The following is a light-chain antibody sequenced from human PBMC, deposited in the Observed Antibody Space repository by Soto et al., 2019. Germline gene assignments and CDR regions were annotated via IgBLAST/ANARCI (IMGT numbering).Light chain of an antibody. CDR3: QQRANWPWT. CDR1: QNIAIY. CDR2: DTL. J-gene: IGKJ1*01. V-gene: IGKV3-11*01. Sequence: IVLTQAPATLSFSPGERATLSCSASQNIAIYLALYQQQSCQSPRLLIYDTLNRAPVIPDRFSVSGYGTDFTLSISSPEPEECAVYYCQQRANWPWTCGHGNTVELK.